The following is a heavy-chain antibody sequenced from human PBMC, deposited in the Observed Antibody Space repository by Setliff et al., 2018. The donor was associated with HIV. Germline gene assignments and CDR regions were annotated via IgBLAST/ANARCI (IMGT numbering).Heavy chain of an antibody. Sequence: SETLSLTCAVHGGPLTDHYWNWIRQSPGKGLEGIAEVHHTGYLNYNPSLKSRVTISRDPSTKQFSLKMTSMTAADTAMYYCARVRVRRGTYSAVGHLNGFDLWGQGTMVTVSS. D-gene: IGHD1-26*01. CDR3: ARVRVRRGTYSAVGHLNGFDL. CDR2: VHHTGYL. CDR1: GGPLTDHY. V-gene: IGHV4-34*01. J-gene: IGHJ3*01.